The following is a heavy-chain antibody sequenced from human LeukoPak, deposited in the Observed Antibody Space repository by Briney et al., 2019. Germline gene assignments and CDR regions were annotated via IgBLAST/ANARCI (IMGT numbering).Heavy chain of an antibody. CDR2: MNPNTGVT. CDR1: GYAFTGYD. Sequence: ASVKVSCKASGYAFTGYDINWVRQATGQGLEWMGWMNPNTGVTGYAQNFQGRLTMTRNTSIDTAYMELSGLRSEDTAIYYCTRGSLSGSSRDYWGQGTLVTVSS. CDR3: TRGSLSGSSRDY. D-gene: IGHD1-26*01. V-gene: IGHV1-8*01. J-gene: IGHJ4*02.